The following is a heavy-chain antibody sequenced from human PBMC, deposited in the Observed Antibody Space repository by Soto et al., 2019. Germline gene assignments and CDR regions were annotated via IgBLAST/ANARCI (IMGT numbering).Heavy chain of an antibody. CDR3: ARALSGSPVS. CDR2: ISSSSSYI. V-gene: IGHV3-21*01. J-gene: IGHJ4*02. CDR1: VFTFSSYS. D-gene: IGHD1-26*01. Sequence: GGSLRPSCSASVFTFSSYSMNWWRQAPGKGLEWVSSISSSSSYIYYADSVKGRLTISRDNAKNSLYLQMNSLRAEDTAVYYCARALSGSPVSWGQGTLVTVSS.